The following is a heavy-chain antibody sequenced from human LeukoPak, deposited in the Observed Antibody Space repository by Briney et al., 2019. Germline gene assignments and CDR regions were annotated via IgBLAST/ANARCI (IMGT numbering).Heavy chain of an antibody. CDR2: INHSGST. J-gene: IGHJ6*02. D-gene: IGHD2-2*01. CDR3: ASPIVVVPAAYGMDV. V-gene: IGHV4-34*01. Sequence: SETLSLTCAVYGGSFSGYYWSWIRQPPGKGPEWIGEINHSGSTNYNPSLKSRVTISVDTSKNQFSLKLSSVTAADTAVYYCASPIVVVPAAYGMDVWGQGTTVTVSS. CDR1: GGSFSGYY.